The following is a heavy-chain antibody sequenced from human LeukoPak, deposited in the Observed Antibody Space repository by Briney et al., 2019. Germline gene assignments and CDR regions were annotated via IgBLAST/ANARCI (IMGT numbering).Heavy chain of an antibody. D-gene: IGHD5-24*01. CDR2: IWYDGSNK. J-gene: IGHJ4*02. Sequence: GRSLRLSCAASGFTFSSYGMHWVRQAPGKGLEWVAVIWYDGSNKYYADSVKGRFTISRDNSKNTLYLQMNSLRAEDTAVYYCAKGGLQLLKSRYYFDYWGQGILVTVSS. V-gene: IGHV3-33*06. CDR1: GFTFSSYG. CDR3: AKGGLQLLKSRYYFDY.